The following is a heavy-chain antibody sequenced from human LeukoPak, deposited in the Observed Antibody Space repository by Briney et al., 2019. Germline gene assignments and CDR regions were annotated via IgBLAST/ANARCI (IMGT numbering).Heavy chain of an antibody. CDR3: ATDAPYYYDSSGYYWYNWFDP. J-gene: IGHJ5*02. CDR1: GYTFTDYY. D-gene: IGHD3-22*01. Sequence: EASAKVSCKVSGYTFTDYYMHWVQQAPGKGLEWMGLVDPEDGETIYAEKFQGRVTITADTSTDTAYMELSSLRSEGTAVYYCATDAPYYYDSSGYYWYNWFDPWGQGTLVTVSS. V-gene: IGHV1-69-2*01. CDR2: VDPEDGET.